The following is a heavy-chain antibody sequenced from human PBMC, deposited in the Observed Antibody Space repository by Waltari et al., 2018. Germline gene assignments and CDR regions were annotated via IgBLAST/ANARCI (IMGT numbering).Heavy chain of an antibody. J-gene: IGHJ3*02. Sequence: QVQLVQSGAEVKKPGASVKVSCKASGYTFPSYAMHWVRQAPGQRLEWLGWINAGNGNTKYSQKFQGRVTITRDTSASTAYMELSSLRSEDTAVYYCARSRYGDYWRGVFDIWGQGTMVTVSS. D-gene: IGHD4-17*01. V-gene: IGHV1-3*01. CDR1: GYTFPSYA. CDR3: ARSRYGDYWRGVFDI. CDR2: INAGNGNT.